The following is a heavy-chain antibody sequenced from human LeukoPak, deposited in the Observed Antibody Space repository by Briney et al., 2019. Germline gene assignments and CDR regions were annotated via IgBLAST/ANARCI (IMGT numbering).Heavy chain of an antibody. Sequence: SETLSLTCTVSGGSISSHYWSWIRQPPGKGLEWIGYIYYSGSTNYNPSLKSRVTISVDTSKNQFSLKLSSVTAADTAVYYCARDSHYYDSSGYYVEYFDYWGQGTLVTVSS. CDR1: GGSISSHY. V-gene: IGHV4-59*11. CDR3: ARDSHYYDSSGYYVEYFDY. CDR2: IYYSGST. J-gene: IGHJ4*02. D-gene: IGHD3-22*01.